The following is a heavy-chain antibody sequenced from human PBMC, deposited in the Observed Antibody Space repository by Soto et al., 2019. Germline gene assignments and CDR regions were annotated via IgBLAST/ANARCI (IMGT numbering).Heavy chain of an antibody. V-gene: IGHV1-3*01. CDR3: AIGGRVAAPSFDC. J-gene: IGHJ5*01. CDR1: GYTFTSHA. D-gene: IGHD2-15*01. CDR2: IHAGNGKT. Sequence: QVQFVQSGAEVKRPGASVTVSCKASGYTFTSHAVHWVRQAPGERLECMGWIHAGNGKTKYSQSFQGRVTFPTDTSASTVYLELSSLTPEDTAGYYCAIGGRVAAPSFDCWGQGALVTVSS.